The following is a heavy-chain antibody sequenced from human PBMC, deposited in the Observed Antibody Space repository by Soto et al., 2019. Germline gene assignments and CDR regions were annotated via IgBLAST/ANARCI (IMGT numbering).Heavy chain of an antibody. V-gene: IGHV4-39*01. CDR2: IYYSGNT. CDR3: ARAVRGSYYDY. Sequence: SATLSLTCTVSGGSISSSSYYWGWIRQPPGKGLEWIGSIYYSGNTYYNPSLKSRVTISVDTAKNQFSLKLSSVTAADTAVYYCARAVRGSYYDYWGQGTLVTVSS. J-gene: IGHJ4*02. D-gene: IGHD1-26*01. CDR1: GGSISSSSYY.